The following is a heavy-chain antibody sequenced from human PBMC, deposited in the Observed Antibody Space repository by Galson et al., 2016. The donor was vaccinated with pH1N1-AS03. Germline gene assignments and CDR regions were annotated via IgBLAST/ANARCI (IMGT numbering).Heavy chain of an antibody. Sequence: SLRLSCAASGFTFHDYTMHWVRQVPGKGLGWVSLFSWDGVTTFYADSVKGRFAISRDNSQNSLYLQMNSLRIEDTAFYYCAKERNRIIDSWGQGTLVTVSS. V-gene: IGHV3-43*01. CDR3: AKERNRIIDS. J-gene: IGHJ4*02. CDR2: FSWDGVTT. D-gene: IGHD2-15*01. CDR1: GFTFHDYT.